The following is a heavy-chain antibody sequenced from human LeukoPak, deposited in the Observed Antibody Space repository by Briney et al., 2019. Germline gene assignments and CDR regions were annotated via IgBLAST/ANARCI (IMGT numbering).Heavy chain of an antibody. CDR1: GYTVISYY. CDR2: INPSGGST. V-gene: IGHV1-46*01. CDR3: AISRRIGGLGIADY. D-gene: IGHD7-27*01. J-gene: IGHJ4*02. Sequence: GASVKVSCKASGYTVISYYMHWVRQAPGQGLEWMGIINPSGGSTRYAQKFQGRVTITTDESTSTAYMELSSLRSEDTAVYYCAISRRIGGLGIADYWGQGTLVTVSS.